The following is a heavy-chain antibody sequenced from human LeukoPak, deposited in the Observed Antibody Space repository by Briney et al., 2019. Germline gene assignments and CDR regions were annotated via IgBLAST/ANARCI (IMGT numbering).Heavy chain of an antibody. CDR2: IYHCGST. V-gene: IGHV4-4*02. J-gene: IGHJ4*02. Sequence: SETLSLTCAVSGGSISSSNWWSWVRQPPGKGLEWIGEIYHCGSTNYNPSLKSRVTISVDKSKNQFSLKLSSVTAADTAVYYCARVGAMVRGVIFWEFDYWGQGTLVTVSS. D-gene: IGHD3-10*01. CDR1: GGSISSSNW. CDR3: ARVGAMVRGVIFWEFDY.